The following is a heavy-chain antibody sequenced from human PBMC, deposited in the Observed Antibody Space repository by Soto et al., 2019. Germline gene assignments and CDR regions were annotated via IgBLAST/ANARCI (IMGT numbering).Heavy chain of an antibody. Sequence: HPGGSLRLSCAASGFTFSSYAMSWVRQAPGKGLEWVSAISGSGGSTYYADSVKGRSTISRDNSKNTLYLQMNSLRAEDTAVYYCAKDLDWSGDYVFDYWGQGALVTVSS. CDR2: ISGSGGST. CDR1: GFTFSSYA. CDR3: AKDLDWSGDYVFDY. V-gene: IGHV3-23*01. D-gene: IGHD4-17*01. J-gene: IGHJ4*02.